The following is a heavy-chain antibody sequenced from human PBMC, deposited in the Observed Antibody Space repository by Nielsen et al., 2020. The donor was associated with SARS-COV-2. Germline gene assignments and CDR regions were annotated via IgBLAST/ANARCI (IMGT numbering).Heavy chain of an antibody. CDR2: IYPGDYDT. J-gene: IGHJ4*02. V-gene: IGHV5-51*01. CDR1: GYSFTSYW. D-gene: IGHD5-18*01. CDR3: ARHPGGYSYCFGPDIDY. Sequence: GESLKISCKGSGYSFTSYWIGWVRQMPGKGLEWMGIIYPGDYDTRYSPSFQGQVTISADKSISTAYLQWSSLKASDTAMYYCARHPGGYSYCFGPDIDYWGQGTLVTVSS.